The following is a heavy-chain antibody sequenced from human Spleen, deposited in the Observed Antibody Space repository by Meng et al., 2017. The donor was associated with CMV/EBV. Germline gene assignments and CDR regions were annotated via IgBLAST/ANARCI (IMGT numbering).Heavy chain of an antibody. CDR1: GGSIGSSNW. J-gene: IGHJ4*02. Sequence: GSLRLSCDVSGGSIGSSNWWNWVRQPPGKGLEWIGEIYHGGNTKYNPSLKSRVTISVDRSKNQFSLKLRSVTAADTAVYYCAKRPDLVGAPSGIEHWGQGTLVTDSS. CDR2: IYHGGNT. V-gene: IGHV4-4*02. CDR3: AKRPDLVGAPSGIEH. D-gene: IGHD1-26*01.